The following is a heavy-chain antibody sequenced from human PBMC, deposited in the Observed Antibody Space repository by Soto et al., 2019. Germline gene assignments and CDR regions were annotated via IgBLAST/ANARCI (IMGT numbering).Heavy chain of an antibody. Sequence: QLQLQESGPGLVKPSETLSLTCTVSGDSVTISDYSWGWIRQPAGKGLGWIGSIHYSGSTYYNLSLKSRVTISGDTSKKQFSLKLTSVTAADAAVYYCAAHDSGGYYAEYWGQGTLVTVSA. D-gene: IGHD3-22*01. CDR3: AAHDSGGYYAEY. CDR1: GDSVTISDYS. CDR2: IHYSGST. V-gene: IGHV4-39*01. J-gene: IGHJ4*02.